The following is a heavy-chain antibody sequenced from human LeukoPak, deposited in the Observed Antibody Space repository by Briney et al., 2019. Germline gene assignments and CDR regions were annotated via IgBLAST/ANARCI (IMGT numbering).Heavy chain of an antibody. CDR1: GYTFTDYY. J-gene: IGHJ4*02. Sequence: ASVKVSCKASGYTFTDYYIHWVRQAPGQGLEWMAWMNPNSGGTSYAQKFQGRVTMTRDTSISTAYMELSRLRFDDTAVYYCARNKEGKSLDYWGQGTLVTVSS. CDR2: MNPNSGGT. V-gene: IGHV1-2*02. CDR3: ARNKEGKSLDY.